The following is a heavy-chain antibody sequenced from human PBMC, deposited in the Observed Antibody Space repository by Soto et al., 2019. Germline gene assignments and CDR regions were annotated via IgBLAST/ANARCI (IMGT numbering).Heavy chain of an antibody. CDR2: IDPSDSYT. D-gene: IGHD3-10*01. J-gene: IGHJ6*01. CDR3: ARHWVFGSGSGGNGLDV. CDR1: TYTFTNYW. Sequence: VETLKISCKGSTYTFTNYWISWVRQMPGKGLEWMGRIDPSDSYTNYSPSFQGHVTISADKSISTAYLQWSSLKASDTAMYYCARHWVFGSGSGGNGLDVWGQGTTVTVSS. V-gene: IGHV5-10-1*01.